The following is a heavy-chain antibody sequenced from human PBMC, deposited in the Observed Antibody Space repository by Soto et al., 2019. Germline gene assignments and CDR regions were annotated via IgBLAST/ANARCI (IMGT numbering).Heavy chain of an antibody. V-gene: IGHV4-34*01. J-gene: IGHJ6*02. CDR1: SGAFSGYY. CDR3: ARALPVSRYCISIDCPRSGMDV. Sequence: PSETLFLTYAGYSGAFSGYYWSWVLQPPGKGVEWIAEINRSGSTNYNPSLKSRVTISVDTSKNYFSLKLSFVTAADTAVYYCARALPVSRYCISIDCPRSGMDVWGQGTTVTVSS. D-gene: IGHD2-2*01. CDR2: INRSGST.